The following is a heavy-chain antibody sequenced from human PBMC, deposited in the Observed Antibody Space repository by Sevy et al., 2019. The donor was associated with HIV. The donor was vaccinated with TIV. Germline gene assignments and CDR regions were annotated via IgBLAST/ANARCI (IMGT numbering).Heavy chain of an antibody. CDR3: TRGLATADTPEYYFDY. CDR2: ITRNSYEAYGGTT. Sequence: GGSLRLSCTTSGFTSDDYAMSWFRQAPGKGLEWVAFITRNSYEAYGGTTDYGASVKGRFIISRDDSKSIAYLQMSSLKTEDTAVYYCTRGLATADTPEYYFDYWGQGTLVTVSS. D-gene: IGHD5-12*01. J-gene: IGHJ4*02. CDR1: GFTSDDYA. V-gene: IGHV3-49*03.